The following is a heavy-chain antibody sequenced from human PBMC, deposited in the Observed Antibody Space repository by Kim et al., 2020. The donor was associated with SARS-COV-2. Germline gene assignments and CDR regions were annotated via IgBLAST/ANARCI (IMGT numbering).Heavy chain of an antibody. CDR3: ARVGGRYGMLDY. D-gene: IGHD2-15*01. V-gene: IGHV4-39*01. J-gene: IGHJ4*02. CDR1: GVSISSSSYY. Sequence: SETLSLTCTVSGVSISSSSYYWGWIRQPPGKGLEWIGSIYYSGSTYYNPSLKSRVTISVDTSKNQFSLKLSSVTAADTAVYYCARVGGRYGMLDYWGQGTLVTVSS. CDR2: IYYSGST.